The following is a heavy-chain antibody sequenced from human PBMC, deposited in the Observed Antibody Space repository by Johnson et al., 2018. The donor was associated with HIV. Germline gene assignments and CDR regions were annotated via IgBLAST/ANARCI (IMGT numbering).Heavy chain of an antibody. J-gene: IGHJ3*02. Sequence: QVQLVESGGGVVQPGRSLRLSCAASGFTFSSYPLHWVRQAPGKGLAWVAVLSYDGSEKYYVDSVKGRFTISRDHAKNSLYLQMNSLRAEDTAVYYCAKVAVATAAGGVALDIWGPGTMVTVSS. V-gene: IGHV3-30*04. CDR1: GFTFSSYP. D-gene: IGHD2-2*01. CDR3: AKVAVATAAGGVALDI. CDR2: LSYDGSEK.